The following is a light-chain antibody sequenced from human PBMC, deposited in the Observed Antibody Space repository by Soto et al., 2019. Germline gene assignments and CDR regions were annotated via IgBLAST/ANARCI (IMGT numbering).Light chain of an antibody. CDR2: AAS. J-gene: IGKJ2*01. Sequence: DIQLTQSPSSLSASVGDRVTITCRASQSISNYLNWYQQKPGKAPKLLIYAASSLQSGVPSRFSGSGSAADFTLTISSLQPEDVATSYYHQSYSTPPSTFGQGTKLEIK. CDR3: HQSYSTPPST. V-gene: IGKV1-39*01. CDR1: QSISNY.